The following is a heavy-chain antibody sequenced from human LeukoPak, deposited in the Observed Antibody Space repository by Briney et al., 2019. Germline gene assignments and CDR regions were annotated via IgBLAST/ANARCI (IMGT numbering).Heavy chain of an antibody. Sequence: GASLRLSCAASGFTVSSNYMSSVRQAPGKGLEWVSVIYSGGSTYYADSVKGRFTISRHNSKNTLYLQMNSLRAEDTAVYYCARVGTPGYYFDYWGQGTLVTVSS. CDR1: GFTVSSNY. CDR2: IYSGGST. J-gene: IGHJ4*02. D-gene: IGHD3-10*01. V-gene: IGHV3-53*04. CDR3: ARVGTPGYYFDY.